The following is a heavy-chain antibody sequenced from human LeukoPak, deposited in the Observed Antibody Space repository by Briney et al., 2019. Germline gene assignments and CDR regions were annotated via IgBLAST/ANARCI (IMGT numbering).Heavy chain of an antibody. D-gene: IGHD3-3*01. V-gene: IGHV3-53*01. CDR1: GFTVSTKY. CDR3: AKVGISDY. CDR2: LYSGGT. Sequence: GGSLRLSCAASGFTVSTKYMSWVRQAPGKGLEWVSTLYSGGTYYADSVKGRFTISRDNSRNTMYLQMNSLRAEDTAVYYCAKVGISDYWGQGTLVTVSS. J-gene: IGHJ4*02.